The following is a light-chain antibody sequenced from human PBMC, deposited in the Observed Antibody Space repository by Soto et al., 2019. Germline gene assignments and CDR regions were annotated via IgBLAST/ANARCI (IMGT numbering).Light chain of an antibody. CDR3: QKYNSAPLT. Sequence: DVQMTQSPSSLSAFVGDRVTTTCRASQGIAPYLAWFQQKPGKVPKLLIYATSTLQSGVPSRFSGSGSGTDFTLTISSLQPEDVATYYCQKYNSAPLTFGGGTKVEIK. J-gene: IGKJ4*01. CDR2: ATS. V-gene: IGKV1-27*01. CDR1: QGIAPY.